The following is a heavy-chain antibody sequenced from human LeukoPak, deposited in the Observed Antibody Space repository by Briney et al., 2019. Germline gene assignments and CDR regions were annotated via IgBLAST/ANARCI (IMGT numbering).Heavy chain of an antibody. J-gene: IGHJ6*04. D-gene: IGHD1-1*01. Sequence: GGSLRLSCAASGSTFSSYWMHWVRQGPGKGLVWVARINGDESRTTYADSVRDRFTISRDNAKNTLYLQMNSLRAEDTAVYYCVRGQLERPFDFYYGMDAWGKGTTVTVSS. V-gene: IGHV3-74*01. CDR1: GSTFSSYW. CDR2: INGDESRT. CDR3: VRGQLERPFDFYYGMDA.